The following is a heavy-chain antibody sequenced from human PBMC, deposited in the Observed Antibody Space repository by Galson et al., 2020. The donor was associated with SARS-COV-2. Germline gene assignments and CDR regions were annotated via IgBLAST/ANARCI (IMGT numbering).Heavy chain of an antibody. D-gene: IGHD6-6*01. CDR2: IYYSGST. CDR1: GGSISSSSYY. CDR3: ARYHYSSSHFDP. Sequence: SETLSLTCTVSGGSISSSSYYWGWIRQPPGKGLEWIGSIYYSGSTYYNPSLKSRVTISVDTSKNQFSLKLSSVTAADTAVYYCARYHYSSSHFDPWGQGTLVTVSS. J-gene: IGHJ5*02. V-gene: IGHV4-39*07.